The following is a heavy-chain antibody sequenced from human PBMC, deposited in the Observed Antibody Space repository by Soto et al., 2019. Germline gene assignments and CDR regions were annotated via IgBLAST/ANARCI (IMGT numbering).Heavy chain of an antibody. V-gene: IGHV4-59*01. CDR3: ARGVGATEVMFFDY. D-gene: IGHD1-26*01. J-gene: IGHJ4*02. CDR1: GVSISSYY. Sequence: PSETLSLTCTVSGVSISSYYWIWIRQPPGKGLEWIGYIYYSGSTNYNPSLKSRVTISVDTSKNQFSLKLSSVTAADTAVYYCARGVGATEVMFFDYWGQGTLVTVSS. CDR2: IYYSGST.